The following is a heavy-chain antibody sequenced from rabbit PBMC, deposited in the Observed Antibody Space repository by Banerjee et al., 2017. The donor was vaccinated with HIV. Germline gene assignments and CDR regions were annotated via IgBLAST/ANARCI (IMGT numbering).Heavy chain of an antibody. V-gene: IGHV1S40*01. Sequence: QSLEESGGDLVKPGASLTLTCTASGFSFSSGYDMCWVRQAPGKGLEWIGCIYIGSGGVTYYASWAKGRFTISKSSSTTVTLQMTSLTAADTATYFCARGVNDGGGYINLWGQGTLVTVS. CDR3: ARGVNDGGGYINL. D-gene: IGHD8-1*01. J-gene: IGHJ4*01. CDR1: GFSFSSGYD. CDR2: IYIGSGGVT.